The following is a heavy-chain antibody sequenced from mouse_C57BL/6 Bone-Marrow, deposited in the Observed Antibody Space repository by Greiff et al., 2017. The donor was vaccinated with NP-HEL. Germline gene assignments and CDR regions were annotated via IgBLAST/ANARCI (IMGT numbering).Heavy chain of an antibody. CDR1: GYTFTSYW. CDR3: ARAGTYNSNYRYFDV. CDR2: IDPSDSYT. D-gene: IGHD2-5*01. J-gene: IGHJ1*03. Sequence: QVQLQQPGAELVMPGASVKLSCKASGYTFTSYWMHWVKQRPGQGLEWIGEIDPSDSYTNYNQKFKGKSTLTVDKSSSTAYMQLSSLTSEDSAVYYCARAGTYNSNYRYFDVWGTGTTVTVSS. V-gene: IGHV1-69*01.